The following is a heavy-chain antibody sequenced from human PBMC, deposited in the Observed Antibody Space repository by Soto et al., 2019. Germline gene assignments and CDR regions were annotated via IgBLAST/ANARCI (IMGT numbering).Heavy chain of an antibody. D-gene: IGHD2-15*01. CDR1: GNTFASHG. CDR3: ARVDPRGVAVVRDY. V-gene: IGHV1-18*01. Sequence: QVPLVQSGPEVKKPGASVQVSCKASGNTFASHGFSWVRQAPGQGLEWMGWISGFNGQTNYALEFQGRVTLTTDTCTSTAYMELRGLSSDDTAVYFCARVDPRGVAVVRDYWGQGTLVTVSS. CDR2: ISGFNGQT. J-gene: IGHJ4*02.